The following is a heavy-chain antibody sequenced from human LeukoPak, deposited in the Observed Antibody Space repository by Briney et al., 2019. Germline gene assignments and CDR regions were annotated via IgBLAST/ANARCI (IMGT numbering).Heavy chain of an antibody. Sequence: PGGSLRLSCAASGFTFSNYAMTWVRQAPGKGLEWVSTISGSGSSTYYADSAKGRFTISRDNSKNTLYLQVNSLRAEDTAVYYCARDRGWIQHDIWGQGTMVTVSS. CDR3: ARDRGWIQHDI. J-gene: IGHJ3*02. D-gene: IGHD5-18*01. V-gene: IGHV3-23*01. CDR2: ISGSGSST. CDR1: GFTFSNYA.